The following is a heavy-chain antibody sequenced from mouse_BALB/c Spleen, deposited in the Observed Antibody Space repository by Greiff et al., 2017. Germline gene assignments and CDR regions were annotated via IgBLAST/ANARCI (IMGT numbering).Heavy chain of an antibody. CDR1: GYTFSSYW. J-gene: IGHJ3*01. V-gene: IGHV1-9*01. CDR2: ILPGSGST. Sequence: QVQLQQSGAELMKPGASVKISCKATGYTFSSYWIEWVKQRPGHGLEWIGEILPGSGSTNYNEKFKGKATFTADTSSNTAYMQLSSLTSEDSAVYCCARLDYYRYGDASFAYWGQGTLVTVSA. D-gene: IGHD2-14*01. CDR3: ARLDYYRYGDASFAY.